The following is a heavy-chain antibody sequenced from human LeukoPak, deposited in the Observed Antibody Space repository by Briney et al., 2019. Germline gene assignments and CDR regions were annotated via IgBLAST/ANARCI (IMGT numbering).Heavy chain of an antibody. Sequence: SETLSLTCTVSGGSISSSSYYWGWIRQPPGKGREWIGSIYYSGSTYYNPSLKSRVTISVDTSKNQFSLKLSSVTAADTAVYYCARYMEHYYYYYMDVWGKGTTFTVSS. CDR1: GGSISSSSYY. J-gene: IGHJ6*03. CDR2: IYYSGST. D-gene: IGHD1-1*01. V-gene: IGHV4-39*01. CDR3: ARYMEHYYYYYMDV.